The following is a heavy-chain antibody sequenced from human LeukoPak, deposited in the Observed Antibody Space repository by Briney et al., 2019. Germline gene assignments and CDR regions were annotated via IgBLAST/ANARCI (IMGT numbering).Heavy chain of an antibody. CDR1: AGXISSGGYY. D-gene: IGHD6-13*01. V-gene: IGHV4-31*03. Sequence: SQTLSLTCTVSAGXISSGGYYWSWIRQLPGRGLEWIAYISYSGSTYYNPSLKSRVTISVDTSKNQFSLRLSSVTAADTAVYYCARMAAGWWFDPWGQGTLVTVSS. CDR2: ISYSGST. CDR3: ARMAAGWWFDP. J-gene: IGHJ5*02.